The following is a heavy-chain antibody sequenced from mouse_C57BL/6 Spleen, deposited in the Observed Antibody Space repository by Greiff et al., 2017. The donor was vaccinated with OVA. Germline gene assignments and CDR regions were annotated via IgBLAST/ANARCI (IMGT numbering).Heavy chain of an antibody. CDR2: IWTGGGT. V-gene: IGHV2-9-1*01. J-gene: IGHJ2*01. CDR1: GFLLTSYA. D-gene: IGHD1-1*01. Sequence: VKLVESGPGLVAPSQSLSITCTVSGFLLTSYAISWVRQPPGKGLEWLGVIWTGGGTNYNSALKSRMGIIKDNSKSQVFLKMNSLQTDDTARYYCARIPSSYAVFDYWGQGTTLTVSS. CDR3: ARIPSSYAVFDY.